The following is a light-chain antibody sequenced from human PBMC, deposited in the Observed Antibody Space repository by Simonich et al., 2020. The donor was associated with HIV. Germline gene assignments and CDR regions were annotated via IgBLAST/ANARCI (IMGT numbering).Light chain of an antibody. J-gene: IGKJ4*01. Sequence: DIQMTQSPSTLSASVGDTGTITCRASQSISSWLAGFQQKPGKAPKLLIHKASSLESGVPSRFSGSGSGTEFTLTISSLQPEDFATYYCQQSYSTSLLTFGGGTKVEIK. V-gene: IGKV1-5*03. CDR3: QQSYSTSLLT. CDR2: KAS. CDR1: QSISSW.